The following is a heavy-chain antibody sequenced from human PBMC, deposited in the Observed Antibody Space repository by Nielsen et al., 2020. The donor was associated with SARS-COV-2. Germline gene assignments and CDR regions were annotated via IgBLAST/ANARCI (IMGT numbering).Heavy chain of an antibody. J-gene: IGHJ4*02. CDR1: GFTVSSNY. Sequence: GGSLRLSCTASGFTVSSNYMSWIRQAPGKGLEWVAYISGPGSIVNYADSVKGRFTLSRDNAKNSLYLQLSSLRAEDTAVYFCARESYTFAGFDYWGQGTLVTVSS. CDR2: ISGPGSIV. D-gene: IGHD3-16*01. CDR3: ARESYTFAGFDY. V-gene: IGHV3-11*01.